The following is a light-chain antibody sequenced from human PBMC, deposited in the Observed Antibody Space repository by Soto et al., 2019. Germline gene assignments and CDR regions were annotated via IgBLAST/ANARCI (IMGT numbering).Light chain of an antibody. Sequence: EIVLTQSPGTLSLSPGRRATLSCRASQSVSSSYLAWYQQKPGQAPRLLIYGASSRATGIPDRFSGSGSGTDLTLTISRLEPEDFAVYYCQQYGSPPLTFGGGTKVEIK. CDR1: QSVSSSY. V-gene: IGKV3-20*01. CDR2: GAS. CDR3: QQYGSPPLT. J-gene: IGKJ4*01.